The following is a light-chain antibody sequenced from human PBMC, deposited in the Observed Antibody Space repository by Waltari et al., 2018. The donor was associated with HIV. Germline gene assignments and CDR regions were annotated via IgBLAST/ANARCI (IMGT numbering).Light chain of an antibody. CDR2: ANG. J-gene: IGLJ1*01. CDR3: GTWDSSLSLYV. CDR1: NSNLGNNF. Sequence: QSILTQPPSVSAAPGQKVTISCSGDNSNLGNNFVSWYQQVPGRAPRLLIYANGKRPSGIPDQFSASKAGVSATLGIAGLQIVDEADYYCGTWDSSLSLYVFGPGTTVAVL. V-gene: IGLV1-51*01.